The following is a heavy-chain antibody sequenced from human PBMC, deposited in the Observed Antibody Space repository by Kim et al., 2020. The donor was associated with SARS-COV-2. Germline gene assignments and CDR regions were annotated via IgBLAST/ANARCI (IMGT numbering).Heavy chain of an antibody. V-gene: IGHV1-46*01. J-gene: IGHJ6*02. Sequence: ASVKVSCKASGYTFTSYYMHWVRQAPGQGLEWMGIINPSGGSTSYAQKFQGRVTMTRDTSTSTVYMELSSLRSEDTAVYYCAREPIAQQLLYYYYGMDVWGQGTTVTVSS. CDR3: AREPIAQQLLYYYYGMDV. CDR2: INPSGGST. CDR1: GYTFTSYY. D-gene: IGHD6-13*01.